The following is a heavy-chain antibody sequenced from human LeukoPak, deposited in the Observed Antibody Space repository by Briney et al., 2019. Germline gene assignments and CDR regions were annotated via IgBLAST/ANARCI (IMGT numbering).Heavy chain of an antibody. D-gene: IGHD1-1*01. V-gene: IGHV4-59*12. J-gene: IGHJ6*02. CDR2: FSYSGST. CDR3: AGKYSPWKV. Sequence: PSETLSLTCTLSGGSITSDYWSWIRQPPGKGLEWIGYFSYSGSTHYSPSLTSRVAISVDTSRNQLSLKLSSVTAADTAVYYCAGKYSPWKVWGQGTTVTVSS. CDR1: GGSITSDY.